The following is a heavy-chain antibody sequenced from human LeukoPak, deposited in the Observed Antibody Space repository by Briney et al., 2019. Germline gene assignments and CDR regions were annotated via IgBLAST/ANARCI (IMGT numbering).Heavy chain of an antibody. CDR1: GYTFTSYG. D-gene: IGHD3-9*01. Sequence: GASVTVSFTASGYTFTSYGISWVRQAPGQGLEWMGWISAYNGNTNYAQKLQGRVTMTTDTSTSTAYMELRSLRSDDTAVYYCARDPVGLVLRYFDWLLLGGTNHYGMDVWGQGTTVTVSS. CDR3: ARDPVGLVLRYFDWLLLGGTNHYGMDV. V-gene: IGHV1-18*01. CDR2: ISAYNGNT. J-gene: IGHJ6*02.